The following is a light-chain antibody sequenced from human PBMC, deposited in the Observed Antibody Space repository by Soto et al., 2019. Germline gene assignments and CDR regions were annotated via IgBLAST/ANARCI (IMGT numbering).Light chain of an antibody. J-gene: IGKJ2*01. CDR3: QQYYSSPGT. V-gene: IGKV4-1*01. CDR2: WAS. Sequence: DIVMTQSPDSLAVSLGERATINCKSSQSVLFRSDNKNYLAWYQQRSGQPPKLVIYWASTRESGVPDRFSGSGFWTEFPLAISSLQGEDVAGFYCQQYYSSPGTFGQGTKLEIK. CDR1: QSVLFRSDNKNY.